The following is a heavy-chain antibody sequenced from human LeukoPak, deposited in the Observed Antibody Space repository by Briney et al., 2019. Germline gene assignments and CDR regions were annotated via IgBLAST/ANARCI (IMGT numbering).Heavy chain of an antibody. CDR3: ARGSFSSSSDY. V-gene: IGHV1-69*05. D-gene: IGHD6-6*01. J-gene: IGHJ4*02. CDR2: IIPIFGTA. Sequence: ASVKVSCKASGGTFRSYAISWVRQAPGQGLEWMGRIIPIFGTANYAQKFQGRVTMTRNTSISTAYMELSSLRSEDTAVYYCARGSFSSSSDYWGQGTLVTVSP. CDR1: GGTFRSYA.